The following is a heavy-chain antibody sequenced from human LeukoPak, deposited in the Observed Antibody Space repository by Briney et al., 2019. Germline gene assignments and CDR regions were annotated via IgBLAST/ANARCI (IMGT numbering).Heavy chain of an antibody. D-gene: IGHD7-27*01. J-gene: IGHJ6*03. Sequence: GASVKVSCKASGYTFTGYYMHWVRQAPGQGLEWMGWINPNSGGTNYAQKFQGRVTMTRDTSISTAYMELSRLRSDDTAVYYCARSPLSRTGDLPEPVYLTGYYYYYMDVWGKGTTVTVSS. CDR3: ARSPLSRTGDLPEPVYLTGYYYYYMDV. V-gene: IGHV1-2*02. CDR1: GYTFTGYY. CDR2: INPNSGGT.